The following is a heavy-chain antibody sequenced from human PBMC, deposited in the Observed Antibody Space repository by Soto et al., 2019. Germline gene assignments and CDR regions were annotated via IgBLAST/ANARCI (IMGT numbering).Heavy chain of an antibody. V-gene: IGHV3-23*01. Sequence: GGSLRLSCAASGFICSSYDMSWVRQAPGKGLEWVSTILVDGRTFYVDSVKGRFTISRDSSQNTVYLQMNSLTAGDTALYYCAKASATGGGAFDICGQGTMVTISS. J-gene: IGHJ3*02. CDR2: ILVDGRT. CDR1: GFICSSYD. D-gene: IGHD2-8*02. CDR3: AKASATGGGAFDI.